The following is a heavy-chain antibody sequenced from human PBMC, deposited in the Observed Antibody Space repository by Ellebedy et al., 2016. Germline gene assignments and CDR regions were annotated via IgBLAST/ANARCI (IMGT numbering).Heavy chain of an antibody. Sequence: ASVKVSXXASGYTFTSYDINWVRQATGQGLEWMGWMNPNSGNTGYAQKFQGRVTMTRDTSISTAYMELSSLRSEDTAVYYCARLFGSIVYWGQGTLVTVSS. D-gene: IGHD3-10*02. CDR1: GYTFTSYD. CDR2: MNPNSGNT. CDR3: ARLFGSIVY. J-gene: IGHJ4*02. V-gene: IGHV1-8*01.